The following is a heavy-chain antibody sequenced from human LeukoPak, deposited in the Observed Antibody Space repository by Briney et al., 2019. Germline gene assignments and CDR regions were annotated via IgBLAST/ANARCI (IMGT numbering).Heavy chain of an antibody. CDR3: ARDPNENQGGDPDY. CDR2: ISSSGSTI. J-gene: IGHJ4*02. V-gene: IGHV3-11*01. CDR1: GFTFSDYY. Sequence: PGGALRLSCAASGFTFSDYYMSWIRQAPGKGLEGVSYISSSGSTIYYADSVKGRFTISRDNAKNSLYLQMNSLRAEDTAVYYCARDPNENQGGDPDYWGQGTLVTVSS. D-gene: IGHD2-21*02.